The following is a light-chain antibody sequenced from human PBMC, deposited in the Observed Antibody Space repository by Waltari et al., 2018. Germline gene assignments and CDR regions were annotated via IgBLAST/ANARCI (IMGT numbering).Light chain of an antibody. CDR3: QQYVTSPLA. V-gene: IGKV3-20*01. CDR2: GAS. Sequence: EIVFTQSSGTLSLSPGERATLSRRASQSVSSSYLAWYQQKPGQAPRLLIYGASSRATGIPDRFSGSGSGTDFTLTISRLEPEDFAVYYCQQYVTSPLAFGQGTRLEIK. J-gene: IGKJ5*01. CDR1: QSVSSSY.